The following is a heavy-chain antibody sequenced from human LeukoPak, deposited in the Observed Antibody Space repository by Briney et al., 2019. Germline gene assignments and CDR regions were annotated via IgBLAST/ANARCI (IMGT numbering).Heavy chain of an antibody. Sequence: SETLSLTCTVSGDSITNTNYYWAWIRQPPGKTLESIGSIYHTGTTYYNPSLKSRVTMLVDTSSNQFSLTLQSVTAADTAVYYCAREWQYQFDYWGQGSLVTVSS. CDR2: IYHTGTT. J-gene: IGHJ4*01. V-gene: IGHV4-39*07. CDR3: AREWQYQFDY. CDR1: GDSITNTNYY. D-gene: IGHD4-11*01.